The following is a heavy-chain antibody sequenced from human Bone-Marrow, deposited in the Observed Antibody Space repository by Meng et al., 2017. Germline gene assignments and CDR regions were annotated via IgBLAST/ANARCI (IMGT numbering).Heavy chain of an antibody. CDR1: GLSLSSTGVG. V-gene: IGHV2-5*02. D-gene: IGHD3-10*02. CDR2: VFWDDDQ. Sequence: SGPTLVKPTETLTLTCSLSGLSLSSTGVGVGWVRQPPGKALEWLALVFWDDDQHYSPSLKNRVTITRDTSRNRVLLRVSNVDPLDTATYFCVHRRRPVRCFDRRSRAFDIWGPGTRVTVSS. CDR3: VHRRRPVRCFDRRSRAFDI. J-gene: IGHJ3*02.